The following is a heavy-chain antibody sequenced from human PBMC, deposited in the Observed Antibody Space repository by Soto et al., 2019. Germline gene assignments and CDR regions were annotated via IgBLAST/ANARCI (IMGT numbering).Heavy chain of an antibody. CDR2: IYYSGST. Sequence: PSETLSLTCTVSGGSISSGDYYWSWIRQPPGKGLEWIGYIYYSGSTYYNPSLKSRVTISVDTSKNQFSLKLSSVTAADTAVYYCARAIKFKDIVATAGAFDVWDQGTRVTVSS. D-gene: IGHD5-12*01. J-gene: IGHJ3*01. CDR3: ARAIKFKDIVATAGAFDV. V-gene: IGHV4-30-4*02. CDR1: GGSISSGDYY.